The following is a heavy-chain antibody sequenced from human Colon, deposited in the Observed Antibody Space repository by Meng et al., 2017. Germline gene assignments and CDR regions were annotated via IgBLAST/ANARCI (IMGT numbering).Heavy chain of an antibody. CDR3: VRSSGWVKTGFDP. CDR2: IGHSGFT. V-gene: IGHV4-39*01. D-gene: IGHD6-19*01. J-gene: IGHJ5*02. Sequence: QPQLQESGPGLVKPSEALSLTCGVSGDYIGTGAYYWGWIRQAPGKGLEWIGSIGHSGFTYYTPSLKSRVTVSIETSRNQFSLWLTSVTAADTAVYYCVRSSGWVKTGFDPWGQGTLVTVSS. CDR1: GDYIGTGAYY.